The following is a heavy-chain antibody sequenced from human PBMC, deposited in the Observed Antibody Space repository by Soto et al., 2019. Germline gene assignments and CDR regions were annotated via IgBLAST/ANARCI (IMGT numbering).Heavy chain of an antibody. CDR2: IGTQHDT. D-gene: IGHD2-8*02. CDR3: AEQASYWHGGGGWIDP. V-gene: IGHV3-13*01. Sequence: EVQLVESGGGLVQPGGSLRLSCAASGFTFSAYDMHWVRQATGKGLEWVSAIGTQHDTYYPESVKGRFTISRENAKNLLYIQMNSLRAGDTAVYYCAEQASYWHGGGGWIDPWGQGTLVTVSS. CDR1: GFTFSAYD. J-gene: IGHJ5*02.